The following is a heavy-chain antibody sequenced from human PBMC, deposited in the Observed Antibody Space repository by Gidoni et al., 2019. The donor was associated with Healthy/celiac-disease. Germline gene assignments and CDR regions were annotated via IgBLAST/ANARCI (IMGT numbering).Heavy chain of an antibody. CDR3: ARRGWAAAGNYYYYGMDV. J-gene: IGHJ6*02. D-gene: IGHD6-13*01. CDR2: IESGGST. Sequence: EVQLVESGGGLVQPGGSLRLSCAASGFTVSRNYVGWGRQAPGKGREWASGIESGGSTYYADSVKGRFTISRDNSKNTLYLQINSLRAEDTAVYYCARRGWAAAGNYYYYGMDVWGQGTTVTVSS. V-gene: IGHV3-66*02. CDR1: GFTVSRNY.